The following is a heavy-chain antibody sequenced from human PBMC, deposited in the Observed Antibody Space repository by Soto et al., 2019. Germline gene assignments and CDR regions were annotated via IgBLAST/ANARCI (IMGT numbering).Heavy chain of an antibody. J-gene: IGHJ5*02. Sequence: SETLSLTCTVSGGSISSYYWSWIRQPPGKGLEWIGYIYYSGSTNYNPSLKSRVTISVDTSKNQFSLKLSSVTAADTAVYYCARQGIFQNWFDPWGQGTLVTVSS. D-gene: IGHD6-13*01. CDR3: ARQGIFQNWFDP. V-gene: IGHV4-59*01. CDR2: IYYSGST. CDR1: GGSISSYY.